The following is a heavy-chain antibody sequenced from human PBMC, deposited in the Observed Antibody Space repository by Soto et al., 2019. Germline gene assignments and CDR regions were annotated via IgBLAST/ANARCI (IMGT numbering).Heavy chain of an antibody. CDR3: ARHDKIIVVTGQIYFDF. V-gene: IGHV4-39*01. CDR2: FFYSGAT. D-gene: IGHD3-22*01. Sequence: QLQLQESGPGLVKPSETLSLTCIVSDASISSRSHYWAWIRQSPGKGLEWIGSFFYSGATYYNPYLQRRVSISVDTSVNQFSLKLTSVTAADTAVYYCARHDKIIVVTGQIYFDFWGQGSLVTVSS. J-gene: IGHJ4*02. CDR1: DASISSRSHY.